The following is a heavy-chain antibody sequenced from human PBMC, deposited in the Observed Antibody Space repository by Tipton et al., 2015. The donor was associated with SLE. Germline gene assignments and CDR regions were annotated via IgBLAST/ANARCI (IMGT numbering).Heavy chain of an antibody. D-gene: IGHD6-6*01. CDR2: IKQDGSEK. CDR3: ARAYSSSSRYDYYYGMDV. Sequence: SLRLSCAASGFTFSSYWMSWVRQAPGKGLEWVANIKQDGSEKYYVDSVKGRFTISRDNAKNSLYLQMNRLRAEDTAVYYCARAYSSSSRYDYYYGMDVWGQGTTVTVSS. CDR1: GFTFSSYW. V-gene: IGHV3-7*01. J-gene: IGHJ6*02.